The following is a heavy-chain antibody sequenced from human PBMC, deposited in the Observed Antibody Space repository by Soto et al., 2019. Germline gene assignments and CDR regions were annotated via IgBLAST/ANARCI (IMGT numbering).Heavy chain of an antibody. J-gene: IGHJ6*02. V-gene: IGHV5-51*01. Sequence: PGESLKISCKGSGYSFTSYWIGWVRQMPGKGLEWMGIIYPGDSDTRYSPSFQGQVTISADKSISTAYLQWSSLKASDTAMYYCARQGGSVYGDYDYYYYGMDVWGQGTTVTVSS. CDR3: ARQGGSVYGDYDYYYYGMDV. CDR2: IYPGDSDT. D-gene: IGHD4-17*01. CDR1: GYSFTSYW.